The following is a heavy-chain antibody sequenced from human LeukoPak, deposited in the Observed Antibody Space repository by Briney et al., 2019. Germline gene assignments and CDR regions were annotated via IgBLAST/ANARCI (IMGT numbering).Heavy chain of an antibody. J-gene: IGHJ6*02. D-gene: IGHD3-10*01. Sequence: ASVKVSCTASGYTFTSYGISWVRQAPGQGLEWMGWISAYNGNTNYAQKLQGRVTMTTDTSTSTAYMELRSLRSDDTAVYYCARAWFGELSRYYYYYGMDVWGQGTTVTVSS. CDR3: ARAWFGELSRYYYYYGMDV. CDR1: GYTFTSYG. CDR2: ISAYNGNT. V-gene: IGHV1-18*01.